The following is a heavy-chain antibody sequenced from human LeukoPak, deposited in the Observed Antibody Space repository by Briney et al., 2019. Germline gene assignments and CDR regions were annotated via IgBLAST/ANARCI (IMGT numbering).Heavy chain of an antibody. D-gene: IGHD1/OR15-1a*01. CDR3: ARGGNMGSAPFDY. J-gene: IGHJ4*02. CDR1: GFTFSDYH. CDR2: TSNTGGTT. V-gene: IGHV3-11*01. Sequence: PGGSLRLSCAASGFTFSDYHMTWIRRAPGKGLEWVSFTSNTGGTTYYADSVRGRFTISRDNTKNSLCLQMNSLRADDTAVYYCARGGNMGSAPFDYWGQGTLVTVSS.